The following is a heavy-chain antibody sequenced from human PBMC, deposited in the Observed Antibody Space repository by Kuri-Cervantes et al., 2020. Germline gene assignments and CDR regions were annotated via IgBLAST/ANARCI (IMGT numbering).Heavy chain of an antibody. CDR3: ASGKGGRFFDY. J-gene: IGHJ4*02. Sequence: ASVKVSCKAAGYSFSSYGISWVRQAPGQGLEWMGWISAYNGNTNYAQKLQGRVTMTTDTSTSTAYMELRSLRSDDTAVYYCASGKGGRFFDYWGQGTLVTVSS. CDR1: GYSFSSYG. D-gene: IGHD4-23*01. V-gene: IGHV1-18*01. CDR2: ISAYNGNT.